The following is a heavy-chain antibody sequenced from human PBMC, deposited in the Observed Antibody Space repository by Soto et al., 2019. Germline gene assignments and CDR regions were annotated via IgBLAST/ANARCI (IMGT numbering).Heavy chain of an antibody. D-gene: IGHD3-10*01. CDR2: ISSSSSYI. Sequence: PGGSLRLSCAASGFTFSSYGMNWVRQAPGKGLEWVSSISSSSSYIYYADSVKGRFTISRDNAKNSLYLQMNSLRAEDTAVYYCARDHPGQKVLWFGELLPNYYYYGMDVWGQGTTVTVSS. J-gene: IGHJ6*02. V-gene: IGHV3-21*01. CDR1: GFTFSSYG. CDR3: ARDHPGQKVLWFGELLPNYYYYGMDV.